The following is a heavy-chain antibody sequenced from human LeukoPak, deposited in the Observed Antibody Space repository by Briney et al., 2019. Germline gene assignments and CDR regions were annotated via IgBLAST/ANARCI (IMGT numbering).Heavy chain of an antibody. V-gene: IGHV3-21*01. CDR3: AREYVGPWYFDY. CDR1: GFTFSSYS. Sequence: PGGSLRLSCAASGFTFSSYSMNWVRQAPEKGLEWVSSSSSSSSYIYYADSVKGRFTISRDNAKNSLYLQMNSLRAEDTAVYYCAREYVGPWYFDYWGQGTLVTVSS. D-gene: IGHD1-26*01. CDR2: SSSSSSYI. J-gene: IGHJ4*02.